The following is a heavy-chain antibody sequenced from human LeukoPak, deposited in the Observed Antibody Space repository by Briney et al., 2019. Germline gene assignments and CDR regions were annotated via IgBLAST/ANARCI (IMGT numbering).Heavy chain of an antibody. CDR1: GGSISSSNW. CDR2: IYHSGST. D-gene: IGHD3-10*01. J-gene: IGHJ4*02. V-gene: IGHV4-4*02. CDR3: ARYYGSGSYSPFDY. Sequence: SGTLSLTCAVSGGSISSSNWWSWIRQPPGKGLEWIGEIYHSGSTNYNPSLKSRVTMSVDTSKNQFSLKLSSVTAADTAVYFCARYYGSGSYSPFDYWGQGILVTVSS.